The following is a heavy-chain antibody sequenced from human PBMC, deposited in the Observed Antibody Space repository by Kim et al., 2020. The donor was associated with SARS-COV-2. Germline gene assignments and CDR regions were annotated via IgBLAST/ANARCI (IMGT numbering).Heavy chain of an antibody. Sequence: GGSLRLSCAASGFTFSSYWMSWVRQAPGKGLEWVANIKQDGSEKYYVDSVKGRFTISRDNAKNSLYLQMNSLRAEDTAVYYCATYSYDFWSGYTRAEYFQHWGQGTLVTVSS. CDR3: ATYSYDFWSGYTRAEYFQH. V-gene: IGHV3-7*03. D-gene: IGHD3-3*01. CDR2: IKQDGSEK. CDR1: GFTFSSYW. J-gene: IGHJ1*01.